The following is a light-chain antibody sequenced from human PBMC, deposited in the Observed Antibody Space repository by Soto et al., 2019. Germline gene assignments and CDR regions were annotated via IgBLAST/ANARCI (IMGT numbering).Light chain of an antibody. Sequence: SYDLTQPPSVSVATGQTARITCGGNTIGGKSLHWYQQKPGQAPVLVVYDDGDRPSGISERFACFNSGNTATLTISRVEAGDEADYYCQVWDNNYDHYVFGTGTKVTVL. J-gene: IGLJ1*01. V-gene: IGLV3-21*02. CDR2: DDG. CDR1: TIGGKS. CDR3: QVWDNNYDHYV.